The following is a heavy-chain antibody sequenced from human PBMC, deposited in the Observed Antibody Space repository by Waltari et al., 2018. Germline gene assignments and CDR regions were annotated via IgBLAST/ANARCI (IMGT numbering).Heavy chain of an antibody. D-gene: IGHD3-10*01. CDR1: GFTFGDYA. J-gene: IGHJ6*03. Sequence: VQLVESGGGLVQPGRSLRLSCTASGFTFGDYAMSWVRQAPGTGLEWVGFIRSKAYGGTTEYAASVKGRFTISRDDSKSIAYLQMNSLKTEDTAVYYCTRDRESSYYYYYYMDVWGKGTTVTVSS. CDR2: IRSKAYGGTT. V-gene: IGHV3-49*04. CDR3: TRDRESSYYYYYYMDV.